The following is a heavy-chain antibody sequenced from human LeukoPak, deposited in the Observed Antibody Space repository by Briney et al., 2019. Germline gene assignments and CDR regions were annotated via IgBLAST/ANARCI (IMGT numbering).Heavy chain of an antibody. CDR2: ISITDSDI. CDR1: GXTFSSYE. CDR3: ARGGFNSLDY. V-gene: IGHV3-48*03. J-gene: IGHJ4*02. Sequence: RXSXXASGXTFSSYEMNWVRQAPGKGLEWVSYISITDSDIYYADSVKGRFTISRDNARNSLDLQMNSLRAEDTAVYYCARGGFNSLDYWGQGTLVTVSS. D-gene: IGHD1-1*01.